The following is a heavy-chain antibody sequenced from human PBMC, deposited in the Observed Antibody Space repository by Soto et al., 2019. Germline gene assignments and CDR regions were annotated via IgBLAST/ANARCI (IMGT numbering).Heavy chain of an antibody. J-gene: IGHJ3*02. CDR1: GFSFSTYG. D-gene: IGHD1-1*01. CDR3: ATELNDMEAFDI. CDR2: IWNDGSNK. Sequence: QLVESGGGVVQPGMSLRLSCVASGFSFSTYGMHWVRQAPGKGLEWEAMIWNDGSNKYYANSVRDRFTISRDNSMNTLYLQMNSLRDEDSAVYYCATELNDMEAFDIWGRGTILTVSS. V-gene: IGHV3-33*01.